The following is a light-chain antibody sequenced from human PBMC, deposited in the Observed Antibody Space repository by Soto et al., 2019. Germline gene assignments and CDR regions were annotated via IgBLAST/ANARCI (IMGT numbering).Light chain of an antibody. CDR2: DVN. CDR3: ISYAGSNKPA. V-gene: IGLV2-8*01. CDR1: SSDVGGYNY. J-gene: IGLJ2*01. Sequence: QSALTQPPSASGSPGQSVAISCSGTSSDVGGYNYVSWYQQHPGKAPKLMIYDVNKRPSGVPNRFSGSKSGNTASLTVSALQAEDDADYYCISYAGSNKPAFGGGTKLTVL.